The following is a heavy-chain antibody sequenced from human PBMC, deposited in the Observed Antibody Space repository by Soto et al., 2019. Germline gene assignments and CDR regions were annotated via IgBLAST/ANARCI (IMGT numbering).Heavy chain of an antibody. V-gene: IGHV1-69*01. CDR2: IIPNYEAA. J-gene: IGHJ3*02. D-gene: IGHD4-17*01. Sequence: QVQLVQSGAEVRKPGSSVKVSCEASGGSFNNYVISWLRQAPGQGLAWMGGIIPNYEAANYAQKFRGRLTITADQATNTAYMELNSLRPEDTATYYCARYWNAGTLYGAFNIWGQGTTVIVS. CDR3: ARYWNAGTLYGAFNI. CDR1: GGSFNNYV.